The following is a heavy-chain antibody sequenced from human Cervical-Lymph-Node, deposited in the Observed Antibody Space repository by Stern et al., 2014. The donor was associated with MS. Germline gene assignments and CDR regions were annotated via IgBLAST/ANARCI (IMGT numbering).Heavy chain of an antibody. CDR3: ARAIFGVNTAAMAPDAFDT. Sequence: EVQLVQSGGGLIQPGGSLRLSCAAPGFTVSNNYMSWVRQAPGKGLEWVSLIYTDDSTYYAGSVKGRFIISSDSSKNKLFLQMNSLRAEDTAVYYCARAIFGVNTAAMAPDAFDTWGQGTMVTVSS. CDR1: GFTVSNNY. J-gene: IGHJ3*02. CDR2: IYTDDST. D-gene: IGHD3-3*01. V-gene: IGHV3-53*01.